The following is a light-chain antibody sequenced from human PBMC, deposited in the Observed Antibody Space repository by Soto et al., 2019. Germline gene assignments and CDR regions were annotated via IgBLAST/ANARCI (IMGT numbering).Light chain of an antibody. Sequence: DIQMTQSPSSLSASVGDRVTITCRASQSISTYLNWYQQKPGKAPNLLIYGASSLQSGVPSRFSGSGSGTDFTLTISSLQPEDFATYYCQQSYSTPWTFGQGTKAEIK. CDR2: GAS. CDR1: QSISTY. V-gene: IGKV1-39*01. J-gene: IGKJ1*01. CDR3: QQSYSTPWT.